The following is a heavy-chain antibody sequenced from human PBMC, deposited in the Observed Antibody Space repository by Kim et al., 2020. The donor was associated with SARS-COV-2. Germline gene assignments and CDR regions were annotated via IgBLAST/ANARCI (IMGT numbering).Heavy chain of an antibody. D-gene: IGHD1-1*01. Sequence: AHSVKGRFTSSRDNSKNTLYLQMNSRRAEDTAVYYCARDRAVNWNDDYFDYWGQGTLVTVSS. J-gene: IGHJ4*02. V-gene: IGHV3-30*07. CDR3: ARDRAVNWNDDYFDY.